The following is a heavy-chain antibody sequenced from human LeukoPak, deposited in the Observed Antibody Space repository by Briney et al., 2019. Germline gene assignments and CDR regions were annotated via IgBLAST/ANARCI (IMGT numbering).Heavy chain of an antibody. CDR3: ASSGDCSGGSCRNWFDP. CDR1: GYTFTGYY. CDR2: INPNSGGT. D-gene: IGHD2-15*01. Sequence: ASVKVSCKASGYTFTGYYMHWVRQAPGRGLEWMGWINPNSGGTNYAQKFQGRVTMTRDTSISTAYMELSRLRSDDTAVYYCASSGDCSGGSCRNWFDPWGQGTLVTVSS. J-gene: IGHJ5*02. V-gene: IGHV1-2*02.